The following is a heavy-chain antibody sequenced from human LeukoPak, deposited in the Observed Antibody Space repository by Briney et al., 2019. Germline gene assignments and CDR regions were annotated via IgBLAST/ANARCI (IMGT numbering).Heavy chain of an antibody. CDR1: GFTFSSYS. J-gene: IGHJ4*02. Sequence: GGSLRLSCAASGFTFSSYSMNWVRQAPGKGLEWVSSISSSSYIYYADSVKGRFTISRDNAKNSLYLQMNSLRAEDTAVYYCARDHLPRSPLDYWGQGTLVTVSS. V-gene: IGHV3-21*01. CDR3: ARDHLPRSPLDY. CDR2: ISSSSYI. D-gene: IGHD3-10*01.